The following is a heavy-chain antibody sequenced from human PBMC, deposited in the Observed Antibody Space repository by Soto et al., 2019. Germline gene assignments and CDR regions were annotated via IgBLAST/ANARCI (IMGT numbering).Heavy chain of an antibody. J-gene: IGHJ3*02. D-gene: IGHD2-2*01. CDR2: IYSGGGT. CDR3: ARDIACSSSSCQGDNFDI. CDR1: GFSVTDNY. Sequence: QLVASGGGLIQPGESLTLSCEASGFSVTDNYMYWVRQAPGKGLEWVSLIYSGGGTHYADSMKGRFTISRDNSKNILYLQMDRLRAEDTAVYYCARDIACSSSSCQGDNFDIWGRGTMVSVSP. V-gene: IGHV3-53*01.